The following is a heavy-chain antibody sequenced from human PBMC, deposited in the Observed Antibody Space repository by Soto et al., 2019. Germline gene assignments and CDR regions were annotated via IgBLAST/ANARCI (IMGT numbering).Heavy chain of an antibody. CDR1: GYTFSNYA. CDR2: ISATGVKT. CDR3: TKSRSAMIYYFDF. J-gene: IGHJ4*02. Sequence: EVQVLESGGGLVQPGGSLRLSCAASGYTFSNYAMNWVRQAPGKGLEWVSGISATGVKTYSADSVKGRFTMSRDNSKDTVYLEINSLRAEDTAVYYCTKSRSAMIYYFDFWGLGAQVTASS. D-gene: IGHD3-22*01. V-gene: IGHV3-23*01.